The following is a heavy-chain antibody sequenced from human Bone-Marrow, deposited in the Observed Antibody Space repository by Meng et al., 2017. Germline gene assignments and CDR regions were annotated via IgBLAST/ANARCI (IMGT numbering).Heavy chain of an antibody. CDR2: INHSGST. V-gene: IGHV4-34*01. CDR3: ARGPTTMAHDFDY. D-gene: IGHD4-11*01. Sequence: QVALQQGVGVLVKRSDTLALTCVVAGGSFSDYYWSWIRQPPGKGLEWIGEINHSGSTNYNPSLESRATISADTSQNNLSLKLSSVTAADSAVYYCARGPTTMAHDFDYWGQGTLVTVSS. CDR1: GGSFSDYY. J-gene: IGHJ4*02.